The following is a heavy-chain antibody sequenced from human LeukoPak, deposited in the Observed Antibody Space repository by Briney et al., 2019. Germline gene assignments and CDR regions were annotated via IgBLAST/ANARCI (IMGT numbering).Heavy chain of an antibody. D-gene: IGHD4-23*01. CDR3: ASTRLDSMVVTQGNWFDP. CDR2: INPNSGGT. Sequence: GASVKVSCKASGYTFTGYYMHWVRQAPGQGLEWMGRINPNSGGTNYAQKFQGRVTMTRDTSISTAYMELSRLRSDDTAVYYCASTRLDSMVVTQGNWFDPWGQGTLVTVSS. CDR1: GYTFTGYY. V-gene: IGHV1-2*06. J-gene: IGHJ5*02.